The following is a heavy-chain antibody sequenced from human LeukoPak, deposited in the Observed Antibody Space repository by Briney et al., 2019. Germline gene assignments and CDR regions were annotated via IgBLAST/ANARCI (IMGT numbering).Heavy chain of an antibody. CDR3: ARDVQVATIYPLDY. CDR2: IKQDGSEK. V-gene: IGHV3-7*01. D-gene: IGHD5-12*01. Sequence: GGSLRLSCAASGFTFSSYWMSWVRQAPGKGLEWVANIKQDGSEKYYVDSVKGRFTISRDNAKNSLYLQMNSLRAEDTAVYYCARDVQVATIYPLDYWGQGTLVTVSS. CDR1: GFTFSSYW. J-gene: IGHJ4*02.